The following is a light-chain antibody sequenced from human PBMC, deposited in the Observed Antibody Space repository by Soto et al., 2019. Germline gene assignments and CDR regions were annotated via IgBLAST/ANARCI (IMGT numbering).Light chain of an antibody. CDR1: QSISGW. CDR2: DAS. Sequence: DIQMTQSPSTLSASVGDRVTITCRASQSISGWLAWYQQKPGKAPKLLIYDASSLQSGVPSRFSGSGSGTEFTLTISSLQPVDFATYYCQQYNVYSYTFGQGTKLEIK. V-gene: IGKV1-5*01. J-gene: IGKJ2*01. CDR3: QQYNVYSYT.